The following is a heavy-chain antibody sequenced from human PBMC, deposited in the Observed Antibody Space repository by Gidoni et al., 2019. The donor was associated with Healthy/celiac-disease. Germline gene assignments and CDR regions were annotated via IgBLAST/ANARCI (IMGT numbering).Heavy chain of an antibody. CDR2: INWNGGST. Sequence: EVQLLESGGGVVRPGGSLRLSCAASGFNFDDYVISWVRQAPGKGLEWVSGINWNGGSTGCADSVKGRFTISRDNAKNALYLQMNSLRAEDTALYHCAVVPAEDGMDVWGQGTTVTVSS. J-gene: IGHJ6*02. CDR1: GFNFDDYV. V-gene: IGHV3-20*01. CDR3: AVVPAEDGMDV. D-gene: IGHD2-2*01.